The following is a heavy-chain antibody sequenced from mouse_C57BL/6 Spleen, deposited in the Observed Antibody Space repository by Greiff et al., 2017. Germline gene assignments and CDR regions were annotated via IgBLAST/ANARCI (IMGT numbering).Heavy chain of an antibody. J-gene: IGHJ4*01. Sequence: QVQLQQSGAELARPGASVKLSCKASGYTFTSYGISWVKQRTGQGLEWIGEIYPRSGNTYYNEKFKGKATLTAYKSSSTAYMELRSLTSEDSAVYFCARPFITTVVAHYYAMDYWGQGTSVTVSS. CDR2: IYPRSGNT. D-gene: IGHD1-1*01. V-gene: IGHV1-81*01. CDR3: ARPFITTVVAHYYAMDY. CDR1: GYTFTSYG.